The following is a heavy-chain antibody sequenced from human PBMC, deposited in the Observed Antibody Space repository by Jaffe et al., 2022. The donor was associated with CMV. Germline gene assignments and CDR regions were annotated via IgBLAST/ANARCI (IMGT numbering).Heavy chain of an antibody. CDR1: GFTFSSYS. J-gene: IGHJ6*02. Sequence: EVQLVESGGGLVKPGGSLRLSCAASGFTFSSYSMNWVRQAPGKGLEWVSSISSSSSYIYYADSVKGRFTISRDNAKNSLYLQMNSLRAEDTAVYYCARDVGVYYYGMDVWGQGTTVTVSS. CDR3: ARDVGVYYYGMDV. CDR2: ISSSSSYI. V-gene: IGHV3-21*01. D-gene: IGHD1-26*01.